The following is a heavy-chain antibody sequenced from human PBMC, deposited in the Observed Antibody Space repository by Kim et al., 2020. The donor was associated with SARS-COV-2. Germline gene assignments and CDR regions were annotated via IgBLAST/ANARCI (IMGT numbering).Heavy chain of an antibody. D-gene: IGHD3-16*01. Sequence: GGSLRLSCAASGFTFSSYCMHWVRQAPGKGLEWVVVIWLDGSNKYYIDSVKGRFTISRDNSKNTMYLQMNSVRVEDTAVAYCARGRGRYDYYMDVWGKG. V-gene: IGHV3-33*01. CDR1: GFTFSSYC. CDR3: ARGRGRYDYYMDV. J-gene: IGHJ6*03. CDR2: IWLDGSNK.